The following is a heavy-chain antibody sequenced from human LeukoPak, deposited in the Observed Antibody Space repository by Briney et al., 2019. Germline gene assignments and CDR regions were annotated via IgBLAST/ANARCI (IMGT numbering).Heavy chain of an antibody. CDR3: ARAEGYGRPKTFDY. Sequence: GASVKVSCEASGYTFTGYYLHWVRQAPGQGLEWMGWINPNTGGTNYAQRFQGRVTMTRDTSISTAYMELNRVRSDDTAVYYCARAEGYGRPKTFDYWGQGTLVTVSS. CDR1: GYTFTGYY. J-gene: IGHJ4*02. V-gene: IGHV1-2*02. D-gene: IGHD5-18*01. CDR2: INPNTGGT.